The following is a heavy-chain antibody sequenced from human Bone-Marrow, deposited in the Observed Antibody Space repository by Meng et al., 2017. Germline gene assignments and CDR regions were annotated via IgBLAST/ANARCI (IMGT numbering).Heavy chain of an antibody. J-gene: IGHJ4*02. Sequence: QLQLQQWGAGLLKPSETLSLTCAVYGGSFSGYYWSWIRQPPGKGLEWIGEINHSGSTNYNPSLKSRVTISVDTSKNQFSLKLSSVTAADTAVYYCARGLARYCTNGVCYKRRHYYDYWGQGTLVTVSS. V-gene: IGHV4-34*01. CDR3: ARGLARYCTNGVCYKRRHYYDY. CDR2: INHSGST. D-gene: IGHD2-8*01. CDR1: GGSFSGYY.